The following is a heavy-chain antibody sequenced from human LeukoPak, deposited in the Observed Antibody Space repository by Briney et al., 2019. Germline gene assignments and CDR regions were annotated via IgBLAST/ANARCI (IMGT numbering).Heavy chain of an antibody. V-gene: IGHV1-2*02. CDR1: GYTFTGYY. Sequence: ASVKVSCKASGYTFTGYYMHWVRQAPGQGLEWMGGINPNSGGTNYAQNFQGRVTMTRDTSISTAYMELSRLRSDDTAVYYCARDPITMVRGQTYYYYAMDVWGQGTTVTVSS. CDR2: INPNSGGT. CDR3: ARDPITMVRGQTYYYYAMDV. D-gene: IGHD3-10*01. J-gene: IGHJ6*02.